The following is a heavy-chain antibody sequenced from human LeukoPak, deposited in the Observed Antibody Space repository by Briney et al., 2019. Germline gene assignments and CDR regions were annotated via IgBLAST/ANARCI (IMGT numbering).Heavy chain of an antibody. CDR1: GYTFTNYD. V-gene: IGHV1-18*01. Sequence: ASVKVSCKASGYTFTNYDIHWVRQAPGQGLEWMGWISAYNGNTNYAQKFQGRVTVTADTSTTTAYMELRSLRSGDTAVYYCARDGVDTDSNRPFDYWGQGSLVTVSS. D-gene: IGHD3-22*01. J-gene: IGHJ4*02. CDR3: ARDGVDTDSNRPFDY. CDR2: ISAYNGNT.